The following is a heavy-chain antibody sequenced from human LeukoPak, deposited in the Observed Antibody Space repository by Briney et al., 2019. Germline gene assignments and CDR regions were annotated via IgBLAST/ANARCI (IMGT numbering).Heavy chain of an antibody. J-gene: IGHJ4*02. CDR2: INPSGGST. V-gene: IGHV1-46*01. CDR1: GYTFTSYF. CDR3: AREPDYYGSGSYFDY. D-gene: IGHD3-10*01. Sequence: ASVKVSCKASGYTFTSYFMHWVRQAPGQGLEWMGIINPSGGSTSYAQKFQGRVTMTRDTSTSTAYMELSSLRSEDTAVYYCAREPDYYGSGSYFDYWGQGTLVTVSS.